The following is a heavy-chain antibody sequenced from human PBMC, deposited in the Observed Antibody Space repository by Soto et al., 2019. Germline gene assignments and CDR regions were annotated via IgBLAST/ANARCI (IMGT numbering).Heavy chain of an antibody. J-gene: IGHJ5*02. D-gene: IGHD1-26*01. CDR3: ARYSGPFDP. CDR1: GYTFTNYA. Sequence: QVQLVQSGAEVKKPGASVKVSCKASGYTFTNYAMHWVRQAPGQRLEWMGWIHVGNGNAKYSQKLQDRVTITRDPSANTAYMELSSLRSEDTAVYYCARYSGPFDPWGQGTLVIVSS. V-gene: IGHV1-3*01. CDR2: IHVGNGNA.